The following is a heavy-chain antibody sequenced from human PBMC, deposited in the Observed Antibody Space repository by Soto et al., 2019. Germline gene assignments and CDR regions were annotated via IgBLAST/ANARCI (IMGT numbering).Heavy chain of an antibody. CDR3: ARDSGYYYYGMDV. D-gene: IGHD3-10*01. J-gene: IGHJ6*02. Sequence: GGSLRLSCAASGFTFSSYAMHWVRQAPGKGLEWVAVISYDGSNKYYADSVKGRFTISRDNSKNPLYLQMNSLRAEDTAVYYCARDSGYYYYGMDVWGQGTTVTVSS. CDR2: ISYDGSNK. CDR1: GFTFSSYA. V-gene: IGHV3-30-3*01.